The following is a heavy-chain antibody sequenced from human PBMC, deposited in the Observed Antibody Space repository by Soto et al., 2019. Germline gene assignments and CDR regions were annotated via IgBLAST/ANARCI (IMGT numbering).Heavy chain of an antibody. CDR2: IIPIFGTA. V-gene: IGHV1-69*01. CDR1: GVTFSSYA. J-gene: IGHJ3*02. D-gene: IGHD4-17*01. Sequence: QVQLVQSGAEVKKPGASVKVSCKASGVTFSSYAISWVRQAPGQGLEWMGGIIPIFGTANYAQKVQGRVTITADESTSTAYKELSSLRSEDTAVYYCARLTTVVNLADIWGQGTMVTVSS. CDR3: ARLTTVVNLADI.